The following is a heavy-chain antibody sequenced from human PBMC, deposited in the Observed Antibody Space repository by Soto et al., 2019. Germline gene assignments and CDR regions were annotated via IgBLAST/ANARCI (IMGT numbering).Heavy chain of an antibody. CDR2: FVPLFGTT. Sequence: QLVQAGSEVKKPGSSVKVSCQASGGTFSGYVVTWVRQAPGQGLEWMGEFVPLFGTTNYAQRFSGRSTMTAKESTSTAYMELRTLRSDDTAVYYCAPHGLGVSSPPYFDNWGKGTLVTVSS. J-gene: IGHJ4*02. D-gene: IGHD3-16*01. V-gene: IGHV1-69*01. CDR1: GGTFSGYV. CDR3: APHGLGVSSPPYFDN.